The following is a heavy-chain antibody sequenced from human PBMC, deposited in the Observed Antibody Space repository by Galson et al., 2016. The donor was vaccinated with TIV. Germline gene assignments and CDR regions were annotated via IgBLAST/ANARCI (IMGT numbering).Heavy chain of an antibody. J-gene: IGHJ6*02. D-gene: IGHD3-22*01. CDR3: PKVPSSGFSYCYGWDV. CDR1: GFTFSSYA. CDR2: ISGSGATT. Sequence: SLRLSCAASGFTFSSYAMTWVRQAPGKGLEWVSAISGSGATTHYAGSVKGRFTISRDNSKNTLCVQTNSLRAEDTAVYYCPKVPSSGFSYCYGWDVWGQGTTVTVS. V-gene: IGHV3-23*01.